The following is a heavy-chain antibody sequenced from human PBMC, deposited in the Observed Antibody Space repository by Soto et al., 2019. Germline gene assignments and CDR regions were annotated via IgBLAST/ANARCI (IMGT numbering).Heavy chain of an antibody. J-gene: IGHJ4*02. D-gene: IGHD2-15*01. V-gene: IGHV3-33*01. CDR3: ARDLDIVVVVAATGALEY. CDR1: GFTFSSYG. Sequence: GGSLRLSCAASGFTFSSYGMHWVRQAPGKGLEWVAVIWYDGSNKYYADSVKGRFTISRDNSKNTLYLQMNSLRAEDTAVYYCARDLDIVVVVAATGALEYWGQGTLVTVSS. CDR2: IWYDGSNK.